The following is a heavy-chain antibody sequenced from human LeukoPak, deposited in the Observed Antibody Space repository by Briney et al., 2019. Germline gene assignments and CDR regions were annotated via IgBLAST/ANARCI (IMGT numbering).Heavy chain of an antibody. CDR3: ARDRGFIDY. V-gene: IGHV3-23*01. CDR2: ISGNGDIT. CDR1: GFTFSDYD. Sequence: PGGSLRLSCAASGFTFSDYDMSWVRQAPGKGLEWVSDISGNGDITYYADSVKGRFTISRDNSKNTLYLQMNSLRAEDTAVYYCARDRGFIDYWGQGTLVTVSS. J-gene: IGHJ4*02.